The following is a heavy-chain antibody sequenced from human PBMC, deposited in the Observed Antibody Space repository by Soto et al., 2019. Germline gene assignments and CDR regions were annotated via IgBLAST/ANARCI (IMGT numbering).Heavy chain of an antibody. CDR2: INYSGGT. V-gene: IGHV4-39*01. J-gene: IGHJ4*02. D-gene: IGHD5-12*01. Sequence: PSETLSLTCTVSGGSVSNNNFYGAWLRQPPGKGLEYIGIINYSGGTYYNPSLRRRVTISLDTSKNHFSLELRFVTAADTAVYYCARQGSGFDRYFDSWGQGTLVTVSS. CDR1: GGSVSNNNFY. CDR3: ARQGSGFDRYFDS.